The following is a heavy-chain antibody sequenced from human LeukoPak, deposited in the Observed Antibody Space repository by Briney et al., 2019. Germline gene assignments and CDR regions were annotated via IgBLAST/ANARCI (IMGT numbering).Heavy chain of an antibody. J-gene: IGHJ4*02. CDR2: ISSSGTTI. CDR1: GFPLSHYS. Sequence: GGSLRLSCAASGFPLSHYSMNWVRQAPGKGLEWLSYISSSGTTIYYADSVKGRFTISRDNANNSLYLQVNSLRAEDTAVYYCANRGDYGRPSGYWGQGTLVTVSS. V-gene: IGHV3-48*04. D-gene: IGHD4-17*01. CDR3: ANRGDYGRPSGY.